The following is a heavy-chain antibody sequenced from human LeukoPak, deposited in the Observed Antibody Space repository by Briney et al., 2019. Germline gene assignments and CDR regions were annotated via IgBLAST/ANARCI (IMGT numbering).Heavy chain of an antibody. Sequence: PGRSLRLSCAASGFTFSSYGMHWVRQAPGKGLEWVALIWYDGSNKYHADSVKGRFTISRDKSKNTLFLQMNSLRAEDTAVYYCAREYYGDYYFDYWGQGTLVTVSS. CDR2: IWYDGSNK. CDR1: GFTFSSYG. D-gene: IGHD4-17*01. CDR3: AREYYGDYYFDY. J-gene: IGHJ4*02. V-gene: IGHV3-33*01.